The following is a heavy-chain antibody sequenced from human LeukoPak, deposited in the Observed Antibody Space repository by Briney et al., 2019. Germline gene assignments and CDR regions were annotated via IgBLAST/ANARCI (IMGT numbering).Heavy chain of an antibody. CDR3: ARTPRDSSGWARFDY. J-gene: IGHJ4*02. CDR2: IIPIFGTA. D-gene: IGHD6-19*01. CDR1: GGTFSSYA. V-gene: IGHV1-69*13. Sequence: ASVKVSCKASGGTFSSYAISWVRQAPGQGLEWMGGIIPIFGTANYAQKFQGRVTITADESTSTAYMELSSLRSEDTAVYYCARTPRDSSGWARFDYWGQGTLVTVSS.